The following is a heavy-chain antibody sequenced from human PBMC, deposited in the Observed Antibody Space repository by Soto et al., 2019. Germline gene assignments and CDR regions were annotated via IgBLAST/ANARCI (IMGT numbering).Heavy chain of an antibody. CDR2: TKQDGSEK. V-gene: IGHV3-7*01. J-gene: IGHJ4*02. Sequence: EVQLVESGGGLVQPGGSLRLSCAASGFTFSSYWMSWVRQAPGKGLEWVANTKQDGSEKYYVDSVKGRFTISRDNAKNSLYLQMNSLRAEDTAVYYCARDRGGDYPDYWGQGTLVTVSS. CDR1: GFTFSSYW. CDR3: ARDRGGDYPDY. D-gene: IGHD4-17*01.